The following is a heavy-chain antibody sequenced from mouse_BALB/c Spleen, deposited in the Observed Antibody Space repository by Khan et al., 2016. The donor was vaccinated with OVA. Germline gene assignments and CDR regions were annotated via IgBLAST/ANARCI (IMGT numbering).Heavy chain of an antibody. CDR1: GYSITSGYG. CDR2: ISYSGST. Sequence: EVQLVESGPGLVKPSQSLSLTCTATGYSITSGYGWNWIRQFPGNKLEWTGNISYSGSTNYNPTLKSRITITRDTSKNQFFLQLNSVTAEDTATYYCAITARFKYWGQGTTLTVSS. J-gene: IGHJ2*01. V-gene: IGHV3-2*02. D-gene: IGHD1-2*01. CDR3: AITARFKY.